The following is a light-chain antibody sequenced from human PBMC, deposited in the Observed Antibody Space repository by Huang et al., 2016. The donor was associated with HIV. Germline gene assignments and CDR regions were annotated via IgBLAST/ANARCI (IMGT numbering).Light chain of an antibody. J-gene: IGKJ1*01. CDR2: AAS. V-gene: IGKV1D-8*01. CDR1: QGIDNY. CDR3: QQYYTFPWT. Sequence: VIWMTQSPSLLSASKGDKVTINCRASQGIDNYLSWYQQKPGKAPERLIAAASTLQGGVALRCDGSGSGTDFTLTISRLQSDDFANYYCQQYYTFPWTFGQGTKVDVK.